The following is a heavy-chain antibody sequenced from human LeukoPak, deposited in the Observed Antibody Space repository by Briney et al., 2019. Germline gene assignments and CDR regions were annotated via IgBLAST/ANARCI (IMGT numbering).Heavy chain of an antibody. CDR2: IYSDNT. Sequence: GGSLRLSCTVSGFTVSSNSMSWVRQAPGKGLEWVSFIYSDNTHYSDSVKGRFTISRDNSKNTLYLQMNSLRAEDTAVYYCARSQGTIPDSVPLDIWGQGTMVTVSS. J-gene: IGHJ3*02. V-gene: IGHV3-53*01. CDR1: GFTVSSNS. D-gene: IGHD5/OR15-5a*01. CDR3: ARSQGTIPDSVPLDI.